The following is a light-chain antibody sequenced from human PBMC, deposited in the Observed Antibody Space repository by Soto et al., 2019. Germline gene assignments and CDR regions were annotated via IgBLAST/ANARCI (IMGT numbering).Light chain of an antibody. CDR2: WAS. J-gene: IGKJ2*01. Sequence: DIVTTQSPDSLAVSLGERATINCKSSQSVLYSSNNKNYLAWYQQKPGQPPKLLIYWASTRESGVPDRFSGSGSGTEFTLTISSLQAEDVAVYYCQQYYGTPYTFGQGTKLEIK. CDR1: QSVLYSSNNKNY. CDR3: QQYYGTPYT. V-gene: IGKV4-1*01.